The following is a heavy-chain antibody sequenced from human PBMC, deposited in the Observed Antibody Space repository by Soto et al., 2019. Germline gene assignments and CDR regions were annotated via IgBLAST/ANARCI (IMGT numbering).Heavy chain of an antibody. CDR3: AHRPYYYDSSGYDFDY. Sequence: QITLKESGPTLVNPTQPLTLTCTFSGFSLSTSGVGVGWIRQPPGKALEWLALIYWNDDKRYSPSLKSRLTITKDTSKNQVVLTMTNMDPVDTATYYCAHRPYYYDSSGYDFDYWGQGTLVTVSS. CDR1: GFSLSTSGVG. D-gene: IGHD3-22*01. CDR2: IYWNDDK. V-gene: IGHV2-5*01. J-gene: IGHJ4*02.